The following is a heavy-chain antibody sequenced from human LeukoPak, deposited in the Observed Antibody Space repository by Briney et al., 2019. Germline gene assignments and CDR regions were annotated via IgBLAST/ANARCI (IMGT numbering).Heavy chain of an antibody. CDR1: GFTFSRYS. V-gene: IGHV3-21*05. CDR2: ISSRSSYI. Sequence: GGSLRLSCAASGFTFSRYSMNWVRQAPGKGLEWVSHISSRSSYIYYADSVKGRFTISRDNAKNSLYLQMNSLRAEDTAVYYCAGDYDYVWGTGYYGMDVWGQGTTVTVSS. D-gene: IGHD3-16*01. J-gene: IGHJ6*02. CDR3: AGDYDYVWGTGYYGMDV.